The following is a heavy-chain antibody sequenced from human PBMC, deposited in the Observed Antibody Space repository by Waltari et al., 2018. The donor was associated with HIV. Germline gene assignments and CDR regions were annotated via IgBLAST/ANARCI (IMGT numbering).Heavy chain of an antibody. Sequence: QVQLVQSGAEVKKPGASVKVSCKASGYTFTSCDINWVRQATGQGLEWMGWMNPNNSNTCYAQKFQGRVTMTRNTSISTAYMELSSLRSEDTAVYFCARASSASAEYFHHWGQGTLVTVSS. V-gene: IGHV1-8*01. J-gene: IGHJ1*01. CDR3: ARASSASAEYFHH. CDR1: GYTFTSCD. CDR2: MNPNNSNT.